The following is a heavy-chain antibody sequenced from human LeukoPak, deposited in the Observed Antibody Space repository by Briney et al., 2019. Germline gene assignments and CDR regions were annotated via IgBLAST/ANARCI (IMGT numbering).Heavy chain of an antibody. D-gene: IGHD3-16*01. J-gene: IGHJ6*03. Sequence: GASVKVSCKASGGTFSSYAINWVRQATGQGLEWMGWMNPNSGNTGYAQRFQGRVTITRNTSISTAYMELSSLRSEDTAVYYCARGVNTYLWFGGDYMDVWGKGSTVTVSS. CDR1: GGTFSSYA. CDR3: ARGVNTYLWFGGDYMDV. CDR2: MNPNSGNT. V-gene: IGHV1-8*03.